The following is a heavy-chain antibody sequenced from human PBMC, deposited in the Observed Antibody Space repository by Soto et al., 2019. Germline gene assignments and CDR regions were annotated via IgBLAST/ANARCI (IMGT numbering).Heavy chain of an antibody. V-gene: IGHV3-30-3*01. CDR3: ARGLAGRGYYYYGMDV. CDR1: GFTFSSYA. D-gene: IGHD2-15*01. CDR2: VSYDGNNK. Sequence: QVQLVESGGGVVQPGRSLRLSCAASGFTFSSYAMHWVRQAPGKGLEWVVVVSYDGNNKYYADSVKGRFTISRDNSKNTLYLQMNTLRAEDTAVYYCARGLAGRGYYYYGMDVWGQGTTVTVSS. J-gene: IGHJ6*02.